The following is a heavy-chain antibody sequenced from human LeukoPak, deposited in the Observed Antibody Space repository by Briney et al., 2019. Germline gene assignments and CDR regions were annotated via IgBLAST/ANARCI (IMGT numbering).Heavy chain of an antibody. V-gene: IGHV3-23*01. D-gene: IGHD2-15*01. J-gene: IGHJ4*02. CDR2: ISGSGDT. Sequence: GGSLRLSCAASGFTFVGNAVTWVRQAPGKGLEWVSTISGSGDTYYADSVKGRFTISRDDSKNTLYLQMNSLRAEDTAVYYCATTPGYWGQGTLVTVSS. CDR3: ATTPGY. CDR1: GFTFVGNA.